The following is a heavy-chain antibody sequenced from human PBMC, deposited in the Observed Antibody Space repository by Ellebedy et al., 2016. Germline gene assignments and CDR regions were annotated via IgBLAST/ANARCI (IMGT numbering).Heavy chain of an antibody. CDR3: ARDGRYCTGGTCYLY. D-gene: IGHD2-15*01. J-gene: IGHJ4*02. CDR1: GFPVMSNY. CDR2: LYSGGTT. V-gene: IGHV3-53*01. Sequence: GESLKISXAASGFPVMSNYMSWVRQAPGKGLEWVAVLYSGGTTSYADSVKGRFTISRDTSKDTLYLEMNSLRADDAAVYYCARDGRYCTGGTCYLYWGQGALVIVTS.